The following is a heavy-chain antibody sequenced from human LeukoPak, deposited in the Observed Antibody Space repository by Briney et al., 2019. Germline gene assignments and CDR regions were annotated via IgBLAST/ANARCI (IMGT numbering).Heavy chain of an antibody. CDR1: GFTFRSYG. Sequence: GGSLRLSCAASGFTFRSYGMHWVRQAPGKWLEWVAVISYDGSNKYYADSVKGRFTISRDNSKNTLYLQMNSLRAEDTAVYYCAKVPVPPLGSGWYFWSDYYYYMDVWGKGTTVTISS. CDR3: AKVPVPPLGSGWYFWSDYYYYMDV. V-gene: IGHV3-30*18. J-gene: IGHJ6*03. CDR2: ISYDGSNK. D-gene: IGHD6-19*01.